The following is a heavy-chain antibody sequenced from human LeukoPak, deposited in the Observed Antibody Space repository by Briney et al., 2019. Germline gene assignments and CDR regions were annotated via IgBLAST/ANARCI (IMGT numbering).Heavy chain of an antibody. J-gene: IGHJ4*02. CDR2: FFDPRHT. Sequence: SETLTLTCSVSNGSMRSYSWTWIRQPAGKGLEWIGRFFDPRHTNYNPSLKTRVTISIDESKSLFSLRLTSVTAADTAVYYCARAGQGYCTSASCYLSLDYWGQGTLVTVSS. CDR1: NGSMRSYS. V-gene: IGHV4-4*07. D-gene: IGHD2-2*01. CDR3: ARAGQGYCTSASCYLSLDY.